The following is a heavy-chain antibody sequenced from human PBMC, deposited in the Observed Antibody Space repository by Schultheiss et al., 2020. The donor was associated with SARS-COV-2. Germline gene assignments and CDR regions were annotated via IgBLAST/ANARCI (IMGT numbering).Heavy chain of an antibody. CDR2: ISYDGSNK. V-gene: IGHV3-30*03. D-gene: IGHD6-19*01. J-gene: IGHJ4*02. CDR1: GFTFSSYG. CDR3: ARGPVAGMGFDY. Sequence: GGSLRLSCAASGFTFSSYGMHWVRQAPGKGLEWVAVISYDGSNKYYADSVKGRFTISRDNSKNTLYLQMNSLRAEDTAVYYCARGPVAGMGFDYWGQGTLVTVSS.